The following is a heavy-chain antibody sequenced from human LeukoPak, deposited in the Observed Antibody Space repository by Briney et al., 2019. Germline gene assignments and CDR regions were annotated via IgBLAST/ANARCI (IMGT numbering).Heavy chain of an antibody. Sequence: GGSLRLSCAPSEFTFSSYWMSWVRQAPGKGLEWVANIKQDGSEKYYVDSVKGRFTISRDNAKNSLYLQMNSLRADDTAVYYCARKAYGLDVWGKGTTVTVSS. CDR3: ARKAYGLDV. J-gene: IGHJ6*04. CDR2: IKQDGSEK. V-gene: IGHV3-7*03. CDR1: EFTFSSYW.